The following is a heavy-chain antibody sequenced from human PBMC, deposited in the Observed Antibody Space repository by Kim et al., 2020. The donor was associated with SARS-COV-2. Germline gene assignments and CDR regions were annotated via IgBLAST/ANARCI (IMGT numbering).Heavy chain of an antibody. V-gene: IGHV3-23*01. J-gene: IGHJ4*02. CDR2: ISGTGYNT. CDR1: GFISSSDA. Sequence: GGSLRLSCAASGFISSSDAMSWVRQAPGKGLEWVSAISGTGYNTYYADSVKGRFTISRDNLKNTVYLQVNSLRAEDTAIYYCAKEGFTVTPYFDSWGQGTRVRVFS. CDR3: AKEGFTVTPYFDS. D-gene: IGHD4-17*01.